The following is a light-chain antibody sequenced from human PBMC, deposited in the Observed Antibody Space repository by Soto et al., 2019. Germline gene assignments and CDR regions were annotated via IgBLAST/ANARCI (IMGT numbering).Light chain of an antibody. CDR2: GAS. CDR3: QQRSNWPRIT. J-gene: IGKJ5*01. CDR1: QSINND. V-gene: IGKV3-15*01. Sequence: VVMTQSPATLSVSPGERATLSCRASQSINNDLAWYQHKPGQAPRLLIYGASTRATGIPARFSGSGSGTEFTLTISSLEPEDFAVYYCQQRSNWPRITFGQGTRLEIK.